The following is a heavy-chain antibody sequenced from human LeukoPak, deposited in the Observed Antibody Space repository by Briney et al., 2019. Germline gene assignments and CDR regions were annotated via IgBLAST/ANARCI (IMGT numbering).Heavy chain of an antibody. V-gene: IGHV3-7*01. CDR1: GFTFSSYW. CDR2: IKQDGSEK. J-gene: IGHJ6*02. CDR3: ARARGVGATKKYYGMDV. Sequence: GGSLRLSCAASGFTFSSYWMSWVRQAPGKGLEWVANIKQDGSEKYYVDSVKGRFTISRDNAKNSLYLQMNSLRAEDTAEYYCARARGVGATKKYYGMDVWGQGTTVTVSS. D-gene: IGHD1-26*01.